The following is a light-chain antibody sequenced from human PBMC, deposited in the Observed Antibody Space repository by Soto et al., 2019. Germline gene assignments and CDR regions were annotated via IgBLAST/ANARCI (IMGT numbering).Light chain of an antibody. CDR2: AAS. J-gene: IGKJ3*01. CDR3: QQSYSTPFT. Sequence: DIQMTQSPSSLSASVGDSVTITCRASQSISNYLNWYQQKPGKAPKLLVYAASSLQSGVPSRFSGSGSGTNFTFTISCLQPEDFATYYCQQSYSTPFTFGPGTKVDIK. V-gene: IGKV1-39*01. CDR1: QSISNY.